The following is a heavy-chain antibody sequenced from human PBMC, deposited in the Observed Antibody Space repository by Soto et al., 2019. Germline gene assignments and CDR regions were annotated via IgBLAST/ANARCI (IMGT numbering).Heavy chain of an antibody. CDR3: ARQTYCGGDCYYNWFDP. D-gene: IGHD2-21*02. J-gene: IGHJ5*02. CDR1: GYSFTSYW. Sequence: GESLKISCKGSGYSFTSYWIGWVRQMPGKGLEWMGIIYPGDSDTRYSPSFQGQVTISADKSISTAYLQWSSLKASDTAMYYCARQTYCGGDCYYNWFDPWGQGTLVTVSS. V-gene: IGHV5-51*01. CDR2: IYPGDSDT.